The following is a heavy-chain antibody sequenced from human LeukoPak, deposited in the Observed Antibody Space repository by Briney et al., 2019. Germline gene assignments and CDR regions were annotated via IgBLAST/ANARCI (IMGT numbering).Heavy chain of an antibody. J-gene: IGHJ4*02. D-gene: IGHD6-19*01. Sequence: GGSLRLSCAASGFTFDDYAMHWVRQAPGKGLEWVSGISWNSGSIGYADSVKGRFTISRGNAKNLLYLQMNSLRAEDTAVYYCARVLWLVLDYWGQGTLVTVSS. CDR1: GFTFDDYA. V-gene: IGHV3-9*01. CDR2: ISWNSGSI. CDR3: ARVLWLVLDY.